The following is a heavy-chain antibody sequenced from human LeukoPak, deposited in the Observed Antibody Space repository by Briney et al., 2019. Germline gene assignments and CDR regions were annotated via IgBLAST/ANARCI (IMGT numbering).Heavy chain of an antibody. V-gene: IGHV3-23*01. CDR1: GFTFSTYA. Sequence: GGSLRLSCADSGFTFSTYAMGWVCQSPGEGLEWGSSIKGGGGDPFYADSVKGRFTISRDNSKNTLFLQLNSLRAEDSAVYYCAKGGHDFNPFYWWGQGTLVTVSS. D-gene: IGHD2-21*02. CDR3: AKGGHDFNPFYW. CDR2: IKGGGGDP. J-gene: IGHJ4*02.